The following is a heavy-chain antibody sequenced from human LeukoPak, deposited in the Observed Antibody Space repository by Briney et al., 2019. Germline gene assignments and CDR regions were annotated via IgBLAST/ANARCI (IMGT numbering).Heavy chain of an antibody. CDR1: GYTFTGYY. V-gene: IGHV1-2*02. CDR2: INPNSGGT. D-gene: IGHD1-26*01. Sequence: GASVKVSCKASGYTFTGYYMHWVRQAPGRGLEWMGWINPNSGGTNYAQKFQGRVTMTGDTSISTAYMELSRLRSDDTALYHCASGRWEPYDAFDIWGQGTMVTVSS. J-gene: IGHJ3*02. CDR3: ASGRWEPYDAFDI.